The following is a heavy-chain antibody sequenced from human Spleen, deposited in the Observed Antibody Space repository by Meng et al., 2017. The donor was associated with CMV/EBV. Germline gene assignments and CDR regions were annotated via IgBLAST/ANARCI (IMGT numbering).Heavy chain of an antibody. D-gene: IGHD3-3*01. V-gene: IGHV3-15*01. CDR3: TTARGILRFLEWLSPRFDY. CDR2: IKIKPEGGKT. Sequence: NAWMSWVRQDAGKGLPWVGRIKIKPEGGKTDYAAPVKGRFTISRDDSKNTLYLQMNSLKSEDTAVYYCTTARGILRFLEWLSPRFDYWGQGTLVTVSS. CDR1: NAW. J-gene: IGHJ4*02.